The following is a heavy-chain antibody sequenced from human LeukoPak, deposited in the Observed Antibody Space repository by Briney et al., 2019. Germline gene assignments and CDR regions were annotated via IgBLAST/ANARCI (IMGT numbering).Heavy chain of an antibody. CDR2: IDPDTGGT. CDR3: ARGGGVLRFLEWLLADAFDI. CDR1: GYIFITHY. J-gene: IGHJ3*02. D-gene: IGHD3-3*01. V-gene: IGHV1-2*02. Sequence: ASVKVSCKASGYIFITHYIHWVRQVPGQGLEWVGWIDPDTGGTNYAQKFQGRVTLTRDTSISTAYMELSRLRSDDTAVYYCARGGGVLRFLEWLLADAFDIWGQGTMVTVSS.